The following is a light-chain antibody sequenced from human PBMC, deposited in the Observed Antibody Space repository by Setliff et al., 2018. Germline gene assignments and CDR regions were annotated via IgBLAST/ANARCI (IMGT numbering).Light chain of an antibody. CDR3: EAWDDSLNGYV. V-gene: IGLV1-44*01. CDR1: TSNIGSNP. J-gene: IGLJ1*01. Sequence: QSVLTQPPSESGTPGQRITITCSGGTSNIGSNPVNWYQQLPGTAPKLLIYSNNQRPSGVPDRFSVSTSGTSASLAVSGLQSEDGADFYCEAWDDSLNGYVFGSGTKVTVL. CDR2: SNN.